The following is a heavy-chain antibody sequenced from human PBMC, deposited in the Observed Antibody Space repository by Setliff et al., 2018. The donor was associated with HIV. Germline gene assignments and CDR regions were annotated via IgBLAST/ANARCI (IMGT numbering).Heavy chain of an antibody. Sequence: VASVKVSCKSSGYTLTGYYMNWVRQAPGQGLEWMGRINPTSGDTNYAQKFQGRVTITRDTSISTAYMELSRLKSDDAAVYYCAREGISGSYFDYWGQGTLVTVSS. CDR2: INPTSGDT. V-gene: IGHV1-2*06. CDR1: GYTLTGYY. D-gene: IGHD1-26*01. J-gene: IGHJ4*02. CDR3: AREGISGSYFDY.